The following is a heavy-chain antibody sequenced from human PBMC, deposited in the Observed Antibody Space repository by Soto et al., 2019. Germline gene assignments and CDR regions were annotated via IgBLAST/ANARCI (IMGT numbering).Heavy chain of an antibody. CDR2: VNPSGGHT. V-gene: IGHV1-46*01. J-gene: IGHJ4*02. Sequence: QVQLMQSGAEVKKPRASVKVSCKASGDTFTNYYIHWVRQAPGQGLEWMGTVNPSGGHTTYSQNFLGRVTMTRDTSTSTLYMELTRLPSDDTAVYYCARGGHVVVVTAAFDYWGQGTLVTVSS. CDR3: ARGGHVVVVTAAFDY. CDR1: GDTFTNYY. D-gene: IGHD2-21*02.